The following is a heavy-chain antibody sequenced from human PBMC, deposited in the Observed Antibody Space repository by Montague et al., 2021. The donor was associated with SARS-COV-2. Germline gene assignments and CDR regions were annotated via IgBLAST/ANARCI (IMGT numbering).Heavy chain of an antibody. CDR2: TYYRSQWYE. V-gene: IGHV6-1*01. CDR3: ARGAYHDLYYYYHGMDV. J-gene: IGHJ6*02. D-gene: IGHD2-2*01. Sequence: CAISGDSVSSKSAAWNWIRQSPSRGLEWLGRTYYRSQWYEDYAVSVKGRITIKPDTSKNQFSLLLESVSPDDTALYYCARGAYHDLYYYYHGMDVWGRGTTVSVSS. CDR1: GDSVSSKSAA.